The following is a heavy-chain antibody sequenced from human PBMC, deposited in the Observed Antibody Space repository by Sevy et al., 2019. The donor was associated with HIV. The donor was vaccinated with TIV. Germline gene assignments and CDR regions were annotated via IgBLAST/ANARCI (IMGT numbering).Heavy chain of an antibody. CDR1: EFAFNIHN. J-gene: IGHJ4*02. CDR2: ISTSSNNI. CDR3: ARTFSFSWYDY. D-gene: IGHD6-13*01. Sequence: VGSLRLSCVASEFAFNIHNMSWVRQAPGKGLEWVSSISTSSNNIYYADSVEGRFTISGDNAKNSLYLQMNSLRAEDTAVYYCARTFSFSWYDYWGQGTLVTVSS. V-gene: IGHV3-21*01.